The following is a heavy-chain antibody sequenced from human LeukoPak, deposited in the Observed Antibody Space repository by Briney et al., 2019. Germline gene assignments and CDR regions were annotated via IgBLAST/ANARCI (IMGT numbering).Heavy chain of an antibody. Sequence: GGSLRLSCAASGFTFSSYSMSWVRQAPGKGLEWVSSISSSSSYIYYADSVKGRFTISRDNAKNSLYLQMNSLRAEDTAVYYCARGPSSGSSSFDYWGRGTLVTVSS. CDR2: ISSSSSYI. CDR3: ARGPSSGSSSFDY. CDR1: GFTFSSYS. J-gene: IGHJ4*02. D-gene: IGHD6-19*01. V-gene: IGHV3-21*01.